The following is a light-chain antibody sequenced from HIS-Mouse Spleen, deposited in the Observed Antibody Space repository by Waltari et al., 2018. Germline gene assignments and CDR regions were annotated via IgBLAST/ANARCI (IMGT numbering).Light chain of an antibody. CDR3: YSTDSSGNHRV. CDR1: AFPKKS. J-gene: IGLJ2*01. Sequence: SYELTQPPSVSVSQGQTPRITCPGDAFPKKSSYWYQQKSGQAPVLVIYEDSKRPSGIPERFSGSSSGTMATLTISGAQVEDEADYYCYSTDSSGNHRVFGGGTKLTVL. CDR2: EDS. V-gene: IGLV3-10*01.